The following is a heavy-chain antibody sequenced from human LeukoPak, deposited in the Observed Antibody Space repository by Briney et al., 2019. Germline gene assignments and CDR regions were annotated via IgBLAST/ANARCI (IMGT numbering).Heavy chain of an antibody. CDR3: ARLGYSSGNWFDP. Sequence: SETLSLTCTVSGGSISSSSYYWGWIRQPPGKGLEWIGSIYFRGSTYYNPSLKSRVSISVDTSKNQFSLKLSSVTAADTAVYYCARLGYSSGNWFDPWGQGTLVTVSS. J-gene: IGHJ5*02. D-gene: IGHD6-19*01. V-gene: IGHV4-39*01. CDR2: IYFRGST. CDR1: GGSISSSSYY.